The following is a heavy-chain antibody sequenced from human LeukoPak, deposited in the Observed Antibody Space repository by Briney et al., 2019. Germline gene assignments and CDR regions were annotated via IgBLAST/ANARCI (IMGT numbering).Heavy chain of an antibody. CDR2: ISSSGSTI. CDR1: GFTFSSYE. CDR3: ARDPSHDYSNPDSFDY. Sequence: LGGSLRLSCAASGFTFSSYEMNWVRQAPGKGLEWVSYISSSGSTIYYADSVKGRFTISRDNAKNSLYLQMNSLRAEDTAVYYCARDPSHDYSNPDSFDYWGQGTLVTVSS. D-gene: IGHD4-11*01. J-gene: IGHJ4*02. V-gene: IGHV3-48*03.